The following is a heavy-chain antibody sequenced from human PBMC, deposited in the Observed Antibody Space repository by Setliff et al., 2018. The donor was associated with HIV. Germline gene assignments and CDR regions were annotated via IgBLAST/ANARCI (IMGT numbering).Heavy chain of an antibody. CDR3: ASGQWLEHAFDI. V-gene: IGHV4-39*01. J-gene: IGHJ3*02. CDR2: VYSSGST. Sequence: SETLSLTCTVSGGSIGIRSYFWGWIRQPPGKGLEWIGSVYSSGSTYYSPSLKSRVTVSVDTSKDQFSLRLSSVTVADTAVYYCASGQWLEHAFDIWGQGTVVTVSS. D-gene: IGHD6-19*01. CDR1: GGSIGIRSYF.